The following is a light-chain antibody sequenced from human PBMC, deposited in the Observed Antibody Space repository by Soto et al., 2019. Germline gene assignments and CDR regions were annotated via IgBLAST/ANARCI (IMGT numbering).Light chain of an antibody. CDR1: QSVSSN. J-gene: IGKJ1*01. Sequence: EVVLTQSPATLSLSPGDRAALSCKASQSVSSNLAWYQQKPGQAPRLLIYDASNRATGIPARFSVSGSGTDFTLTISRLEPGDFAVYYCQQYGDSPRSFGQGTKVDIK. V-gene: IGKV3-11*01. CDR2: DAS. CDR3: QQYGDSPRS.